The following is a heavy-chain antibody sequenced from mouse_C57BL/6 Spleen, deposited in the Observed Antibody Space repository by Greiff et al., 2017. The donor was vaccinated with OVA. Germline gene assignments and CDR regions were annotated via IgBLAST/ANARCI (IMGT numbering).Heavy chain of an antibody. CDR1: GFTFSDYY. CDR3: ARAPRNSLFDY. Sequence: EVKLVESEGGLVQPGSSMKLSCTASGFTFSDYYMAWVRQVPEKGLEWVANINYDGSSTYYLDSLKSRFIISRDNAKNILYLQMSSLKSEDTATYYCARAPRNSLFDYWGKGTTLTVSS. J-gene: IGHJ2*01. CDR2: INYDGSST. D-gene: IGHD2-1*01. V-gene: IGHV5-16*01.